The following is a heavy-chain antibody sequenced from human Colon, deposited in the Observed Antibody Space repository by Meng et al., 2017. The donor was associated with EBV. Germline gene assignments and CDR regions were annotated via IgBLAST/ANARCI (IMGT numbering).Heavy chain of an antibody. D-gene: IGHD2/OR15-2a*01. CDR2: ISTNTGTP. CDR1: GYTFSTYT. Sequence: QVQLVRSGSELKKPGASVKVSGKASGYTFSTYTIKWVRQAHGRGLEWMGWISTNTGTPTYTQGFTGRFVFSLDTSVSTAYLQISSLKAEDTAVYYCARGGNFDPWGQGTLVTVSS. V-gene: IGHV7-4-1*02. CDR3: ARGGNFDP. J-gene: IGHJ5*02.